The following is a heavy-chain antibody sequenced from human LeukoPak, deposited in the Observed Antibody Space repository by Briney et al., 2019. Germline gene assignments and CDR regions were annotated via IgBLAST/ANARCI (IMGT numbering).Heavy chain of an antibody. CDR1: GYNFNYW. V-gene: IGHV5-51*01. CDR2: VYPGDSNT. CDR3: ARHVAYKRWYYFDY. J-gene: IGHJ4*02. D-gene: IGHD3-16*01. Sequence: HGESLKISCKGSGYNFNYWIAWVRQMPGQGLEWVGIVYPGDSNTKYNPSFEGQVTISVDKSISTAFLELHSLQASDTAMYYCARHVAYKRWYYFDYWGQGTLVTVSS.